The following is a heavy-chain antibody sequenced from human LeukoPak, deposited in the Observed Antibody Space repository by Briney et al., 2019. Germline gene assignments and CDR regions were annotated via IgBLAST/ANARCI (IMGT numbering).Heavy chain of an antibody. CDR3: AKQLGYCSDGSCYFPS. Sequence: GGSLRLSCAASGFTFSSYWMSWVRQAPGKGLEWVANIKQDESEKYYVDSVKGRFTISRDNAKNSLYLQMNSLRAEDTAVYYCAKQLGYCSDGSCYFPSWGQGTLVTVSS. J-gene: IGHJ5*02. D-gene: IGHD2-15*01. CDR1: GFTFSSYW. CDR2: IKQDESEK. V-gene: IGHV3-7*01.